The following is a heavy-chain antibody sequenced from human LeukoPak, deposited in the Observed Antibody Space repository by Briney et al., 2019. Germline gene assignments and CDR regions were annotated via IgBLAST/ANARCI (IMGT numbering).Heavy chain of an antibody. CDR2: IWYDGSNK. D-gene: IGHD6-19*01. J-gene: IGHJ4*02. CDR1: GFTFSSYG. V-gene: IGHV3-33*06. Sequence: PGESLRLSCAASGFTFSSYGMHWVRQAPGKGLEWVAVIWYDGSNKYYADSVKGRFTISRDNSKNTLYLQMNSLRAEDTAVYYCAKGLDSSGWYSDYWGQGTLVTVSS. CDR3: AKGLDSSGWYSDY.